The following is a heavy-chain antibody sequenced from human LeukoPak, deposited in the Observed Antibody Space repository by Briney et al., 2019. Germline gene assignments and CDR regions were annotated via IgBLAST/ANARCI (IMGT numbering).Heavy chain of an antibody. V-gene: IGHV6-1*01. CDR2: TYYRSKWYN. CDR3: ARYTITVAGFDYYYYGMDV. D-gene: IGHD6-19*01. CDR1: GDSFFSNSS. J-gene: IGHJ6*02. Sequence: SQTLSLTCAISGDSFFSNSSWNWIRQSPSRGLEWLGRTYYRSKWYNDYAVSVKSRITINPDTSKNQFSLQLSSVTPEDTAVYYCARYTITVAGFDYYYYGMDVWGQGTTVTVSS.